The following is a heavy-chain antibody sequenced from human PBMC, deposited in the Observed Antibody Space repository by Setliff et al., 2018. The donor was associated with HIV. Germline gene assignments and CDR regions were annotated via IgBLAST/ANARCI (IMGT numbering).Heavy chain of an antibody. V-gene: IGHV4-39*01. D-gene: IGHD3-22*01. Sequence: SETLSLTCTVSGDSINSGPYPWGWIRQPPGKGLESIGSISYGGNTYYNPSLKSRVLISGDTSKNQFALKLSSVTAADTGVYYCARRAGFSEGSGYWFYWGQGTLGTVSS. CDR2: ISYGGNT. CDR1: GDSINSGPYP. J-gene: IGHJ4*02. CDR3: ARRAGFSEGSGYWFY.